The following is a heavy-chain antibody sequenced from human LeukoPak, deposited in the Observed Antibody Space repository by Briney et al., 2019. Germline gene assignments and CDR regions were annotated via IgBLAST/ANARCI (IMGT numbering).Heavy chain of an antibody. CDR1: GGSIRDYY. D-gene: IGHD6-13*01. Sequence: SETLSLTCTVSGGSIRDYYYTWIWHPPGKELERIGYIHYSGSTNYNPSLKSRVTMSLDTSKDQFSLKLSSVTAADTAVYYCARGYSSSWYGAMYYWGQGTLVTVSS. V-gene: IGHV4-59*01. J-gene: IGHJ4*02. CDR2: IHYSGST. CDR3: ARGYSSSWYGAMYY.